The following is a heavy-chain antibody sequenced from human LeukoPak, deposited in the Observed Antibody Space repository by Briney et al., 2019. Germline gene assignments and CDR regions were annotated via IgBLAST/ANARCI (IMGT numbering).Heavy chain of an antibody. D-gene: IGHD5-18*01. CDR1: AYSYTNYW. CDR3: AIPFSYGRQGSDY. J-gene: IGHJ4*02. CDR2: IDPSDSYI. V-gene: IGHV5-10-1*01. Sequence: PGESLRISCKGSAYSYTNYWISWVRQMPGKGLEWMGRIDPSDSYINHSPSFQGHVSISADKSVSTAYLQWNSLKASDSAMYYCAIPFSYGRQGSDYWGQGTLVTVSS.